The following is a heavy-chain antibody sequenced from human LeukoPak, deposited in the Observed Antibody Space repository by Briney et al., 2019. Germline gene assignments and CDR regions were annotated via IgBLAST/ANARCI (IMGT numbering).Heavy chain of an antibody. V-gene: IGHV4-4*07. Sequence: SETLSLTCSVSGSSFNTYYWSWIRQPAGEALEWIGRIHTSGSADYSPSLQSRVTISVDMSKKEFSLKLTSVTAADTAVYYCARDIVYLIDEDYGWGQGILVTVSS. J-gene: IGHJ4*02. CDR1: GSSFNTYY. CDR3: ARDIVYLIDEDYG. D-gene: IGHD4-17*01. CDR2: IHTSGSA.